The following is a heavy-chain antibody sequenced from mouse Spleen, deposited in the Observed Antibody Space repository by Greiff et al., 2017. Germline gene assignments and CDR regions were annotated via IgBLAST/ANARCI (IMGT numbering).Heavy chain of an antibody. V-gene: IGHV5-9-2*01. J-gene: IGHJ4*01. CDR3: ARHPVYGYDDDYYAMDY. D-gene: IGHD2-2*01. CDR1: GFTFSSYG. CDR2: ISGGGSYT. Sequence: EVQGVESGGGLVKPGGSLKLSCAASGFTFSSYGMSWVRQTPEKRLEWVATISGGGSYTYYPDSVKGRFTISRDNAKNNLYLQMSSLRSEDTALYYCARHPVYGYDDDYYAMDYWGQGTSVTVSS.